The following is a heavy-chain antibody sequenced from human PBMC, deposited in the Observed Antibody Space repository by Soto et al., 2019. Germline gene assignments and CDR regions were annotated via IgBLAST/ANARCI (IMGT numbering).Heavy chain of an antibody. CDR1: GGSFSGYY. CDR2: INHRGST. J-gene: IGHJ4*02. Sequence: QVQLQQWGAGLLTPSETLSLTCGVYGGSFSGYYWSWIRQSPEKGLGWIGEINHRGSTNYNPSLKRRVTISLDTSKIQFSLKLISVTAADTAVYYCARGRITVTTHFDYWGQGTLVTVSS. V-gene: IGHV4-34*01. CDR3: ARGRITVTTHFDY. D-gene: IGHD4-17*01.